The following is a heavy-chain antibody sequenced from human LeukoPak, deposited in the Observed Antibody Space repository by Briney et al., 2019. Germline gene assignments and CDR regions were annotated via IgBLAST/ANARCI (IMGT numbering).Heavy chain of an antibody. Sequence: SETLSLTCAISGDSVSTNTWNWIRQSPSRGLEWLGRTYYRSKWSNDYAVSVKSRITINPDTSKNQFSLQLNSVTPEDTAVYYCARDLRWAFDIWGQGTMVTVSS. CDR1: GDSVSTNT. CDR2: TYYRSKWSN. V-gene: IGHV6-1*01. D-gene: IGHD4-23*01. J-gene: IGHJ3*02. CDR3: ARDLRWAFDI.